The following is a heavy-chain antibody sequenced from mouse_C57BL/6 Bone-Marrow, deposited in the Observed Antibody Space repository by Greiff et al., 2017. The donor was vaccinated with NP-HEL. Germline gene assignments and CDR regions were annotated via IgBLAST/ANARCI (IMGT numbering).Heavy chain of an antibody. Sequence: EVQRVESGGGLVKPGGSLKLSCAASGFTFSSYTMSWVRQTPEKRLEWVATISGGGGNTYYPDSVKGRFTISRDNAKNTLYLQMSSLRSEDTALYYCARPHYYGSSAWFAYWGQGTLVTVSA. J-gene: IGHJ3*01. CDR1: GFTFSSYT. CDR2: ISGGGGNT. V-gene: IGHV5-9*01. CDR3: ARPHYYGSSAWFAY. D-gene: IGHD1-1*01.